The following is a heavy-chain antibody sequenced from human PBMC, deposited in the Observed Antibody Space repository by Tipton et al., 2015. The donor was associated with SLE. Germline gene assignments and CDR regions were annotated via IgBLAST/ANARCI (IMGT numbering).Heavy chain of an antibody. CDR3: ARDLGRLYFDY. D-gene: IGHD3-16*01. CDR1: GYSISSGYY. V-gene: IGHV4-38-2*02. J-gene: IGHJ4*02. CDR2: THHSGTT. Sequence: LRLSCAVSGYSISSGYYWGWIRQPPGKGLEWIGSTHHSGTTYYNPSLKSRVTISVDTSKNQFSLKLSSVTAADTAVYYCARDLGRLYFDYWGQGTLVTVSS.